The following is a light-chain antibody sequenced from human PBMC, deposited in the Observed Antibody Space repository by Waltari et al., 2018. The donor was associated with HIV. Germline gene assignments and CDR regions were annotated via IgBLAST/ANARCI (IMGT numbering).Light chain of an antibody. CDR3: LQDGSFPLT. CDR1: QGIGND. J-gene: IGKJ3*01. CDR2: AAS. V-gene: IGKV1-6*02. Sequence: AIQMTQSPSSLSASVGDRVTITCRASQGIGNDLGWYQQKPGQAPKALIYAASSLQTGIPSRFSGSRSGTDFTHTISSLQTEDSATYYCLQDGSFPLTFGPGTKVDV.